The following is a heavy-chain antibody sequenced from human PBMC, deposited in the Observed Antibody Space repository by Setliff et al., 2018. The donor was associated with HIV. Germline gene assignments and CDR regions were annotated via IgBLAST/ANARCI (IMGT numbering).Heavy chain of an antibody. Sequence: GASVKVSCKISGYTLTEVSMHWVRQAPGKGLEWMGRFDPEDGDTIYAQKFQGRVTMTEDASTDIAYMQLTSLRSEDTAVYYCTTAKEVWLAEGGFDYWGQGTLVTVSS. V-gene: IGHV1-24*01. CDR3: TTAKEVWLAEGGFDY. CDR2: FDPEDGDT. J-gene: IGHJ4*02. CDR1: GYTLTEVS. D-gene: IGHD6-19*01.